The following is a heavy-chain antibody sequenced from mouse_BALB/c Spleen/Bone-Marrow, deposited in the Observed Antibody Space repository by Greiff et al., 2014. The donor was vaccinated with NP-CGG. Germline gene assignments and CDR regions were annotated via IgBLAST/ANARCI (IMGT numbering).Heavy chain of an antibody. D-gene: IGHD1-1*01. CDR3: SRLYYYGNFAY. CDR1: GFDFSRYW. V-gene: IGHV4-1*02. J-gene: IGHJ3*01. CDR2: INPDSSTI. Sequence: EVHLVESGGGLVQPGGSLKPSCAASGFDFSRYWMSWVRQAPGKGLEWIGEINPDSSTINYTPSLKDKFISSRDNAKNTLYLQMSKVRSEDTALYYCSRLYYYGNFAYWGQGTLVTVSA.